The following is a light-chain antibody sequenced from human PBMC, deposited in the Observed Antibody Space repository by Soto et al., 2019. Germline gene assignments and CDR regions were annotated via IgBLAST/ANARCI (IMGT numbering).Light chain of an antibody. CDR1: QGISSY. V-gene: IGKV1-39*01. CDR2: DAS. CDR3: RQSYSTPRT. J-gene: IGKJ1*01. Sequence: IQLTLSPSSLSASVGDRVTITCRASQGISSYLGWYQQKPGKAPNLLIYDASSLQSGVPSRFSGSGSGTDFTLTISSLQPEDFATYYCRQSYSTPRTFGQGTKVDIK.